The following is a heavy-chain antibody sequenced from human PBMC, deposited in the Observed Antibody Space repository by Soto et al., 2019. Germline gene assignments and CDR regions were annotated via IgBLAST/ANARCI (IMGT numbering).Heavy chain of an antibody. Sequence: PGGPLRLSCVASEFTFSKYWMHWVRQAPGKGLVWVSRINMDGTKTAYADSVKGRFTVSRDNANNTLYLQMNSLGVEDTAVYYCARDYYYDSRSSSVNWFDPWGQGTLVTVSS. CDR1: EFTFSKYW. CDR2: INMDGTKT. V-gene: IGHV3-74*01. CDR3: ARDYYYDSRSSSVNWFDP. J-gene: IGHJ5*02. D-gene: IGHD3-22*01.